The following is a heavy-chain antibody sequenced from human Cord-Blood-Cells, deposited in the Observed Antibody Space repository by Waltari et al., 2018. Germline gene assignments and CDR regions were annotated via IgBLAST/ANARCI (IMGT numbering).Heavy chain of an antibody. V-gene: IGHV3-21*01. CDR3: ASTIYSGYFDY. J-gene: IGHJ4*02. CDR1: GSTFSSSS. Sequence: EVQLVESGGGLVKPGGSLRLSGAASGSTFSSSSMNWVRQAPGKGLEWVSSISSSSSYIYYADSVKGRFTISRDNAKNSLYLQMNSLRAEDTAVYYCASTIYSGYFDYWGQGTLVTVSS. D-gene: IGHD1-26*01. CDR2: ISSSSSYI.